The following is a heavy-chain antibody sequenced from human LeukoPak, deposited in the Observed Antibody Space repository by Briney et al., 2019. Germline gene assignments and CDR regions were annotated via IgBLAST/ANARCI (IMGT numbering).Heavy chain of an antibody. V-gene: IGHV3-11*06. D-gene: IGHD3-16*02. CDR3: ARLAFGGVIAN. CDR2: ISSSSSYT. CDR1: GFTFSDYY. J-gene: IGHJ4*02. Sequence: GGSLRLSCAASGFTFSDYYMSWIRQAPGKGLEWVSYISSSSSYTNYADSVKGRFTISRDNAKNSLYLQMNSLRAEDTAVYYCARLAFGGVIANWGQGTLVTVSS.